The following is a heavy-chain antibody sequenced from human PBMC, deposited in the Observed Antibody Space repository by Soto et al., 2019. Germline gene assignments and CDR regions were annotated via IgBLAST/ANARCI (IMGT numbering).Heavy chain of an antibody. CDR2: ISYDGSNK. CDR1: GFTFSSYA. J-gene: IGHJ6*02. V-gene: IGHV3-30-3*01. CDR3: ARGGSGWYKDGMDV. D-gene: IGHD6-19*01. Sequence: QVQLVESGGGVVQPGRSLRLSCAASGFTFSSYAMHWVRQAPGKGLEWVAVISYDGSNKYYADSVKGRFTISRDKSKNTLYLQMNSLRAEDTAVYYCARGGSGWYKDGMDVWGQGTTVTVSS.